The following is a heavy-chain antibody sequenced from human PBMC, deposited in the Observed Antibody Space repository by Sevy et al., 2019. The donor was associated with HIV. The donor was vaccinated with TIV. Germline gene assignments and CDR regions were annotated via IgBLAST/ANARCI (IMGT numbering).Heavy chain of an antibody. V-gene: IGHV4-30-4*01. J-gene: IGHJ5*02. CDR2: IYYSGST. CDR1: GGSISSGDYY. CDR3: ARGPGTTGTTGWFDP. D-gene: IGHD1-1*01. Sequence: SETLSLTCTVSGGSISSGDYYWSWISQPPGKGLEWIGYIYYSGSTYYNPSLKSRVTISVDTSKNQFSLKLSSVTAADTAVYYCARGPGTTGTTGWFDPWGQGTLVTVSS.